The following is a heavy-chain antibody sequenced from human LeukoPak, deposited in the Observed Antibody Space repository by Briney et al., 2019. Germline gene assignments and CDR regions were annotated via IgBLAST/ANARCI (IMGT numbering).Heavy chain of an antibody. V-gene: IGHV3-9*01. CDR1: GFTFDDYA. J-gene: IGHJ3*02. D-gene: IGHD2-2*01. Sequence: GGSLRLSCAASGFTFDDYAMHWVRQAPGKGLEWVSGISWNSGSIGCADSVKGRFTISRDNAKNSLYLQMNSLRAEDTAVYYCARVQDIVVVYDAFDIWGQGTMVTVSS. CDR3: ARVQDIVVVYDAFDI. CDR2: ISWNSGSI.